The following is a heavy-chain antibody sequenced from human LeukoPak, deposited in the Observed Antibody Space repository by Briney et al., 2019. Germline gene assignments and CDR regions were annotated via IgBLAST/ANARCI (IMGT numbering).Heavy chain of an antibody. CDR2: VSDRGGT. CDR3: ARDGGYDRPGIDY. D-gene: IGHD5-12*01. J-gene: IGHJ4*02. CDR1: RGSICSYY. Sequence: PSETLSLTCTVSRGSICSYYWSWIRQSPGKGLEWIGYVSDRGGTNYNPSLKSRVTISVDTSKNQFSLKLRSVTAADTAVYYCARDGGYDRPGIDYWGQGTLVTVSS. V-gene: IGHV4-59*01.